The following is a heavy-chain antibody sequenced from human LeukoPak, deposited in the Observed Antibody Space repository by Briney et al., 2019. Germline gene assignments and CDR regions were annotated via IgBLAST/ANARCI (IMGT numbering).Heavy chain of an antibody. CDR3: AREKFLAAAGTRGSWFDP. D-gene: IGHD6-13*01. CDR1: GFTFSSYG. J-gene: IGHJ5*02. Sequence: PGRSLRLSCAASGFTFSSYGMHWVRQAPGKGLERVAVIWYDGSNKYYADSVKGRFTISRDNSKNTLYLQMNSLRAEDTAVYYCAREKFLAAAGTRGSWFDPWGQGTLVTVSS. V-gene: IGHV3-33*01. CDR2: IWYDGSNK.